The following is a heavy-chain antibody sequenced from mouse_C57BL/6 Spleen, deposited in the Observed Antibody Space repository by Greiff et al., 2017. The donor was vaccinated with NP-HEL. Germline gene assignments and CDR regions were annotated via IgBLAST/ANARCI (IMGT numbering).Heavy chain of an antibody. V-gene: IGHV1-19*01. CDR3: ARLELTGTFAY. CDR1: GYTFTDYY. CDR2: INPYNGGT. D-gene: IGHD4-1*01. Sequence: VQLKESGPVLVKPGASVKMSCKASGYTFTDYYMNWVKQSHGKSLEWIGVINPYNGGTSYNQKFKGKATLTVDKSSSTAYMELNSLTSEDSAVYYCARLELTGTFAYWGQGTLVTVSA. J-gene: IGHJ3*01.